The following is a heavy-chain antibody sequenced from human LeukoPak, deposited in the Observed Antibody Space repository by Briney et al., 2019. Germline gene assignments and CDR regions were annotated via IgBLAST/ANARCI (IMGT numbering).Heavy chain of an antibody. CDR1: GFAFSSYS. V-gene: IGHV3-7*01. D-gene: IGHD3-9*01. Sequence: GGSLRLSCAASGFAFSSYSMNWVRQAPGKGLEWVANIKQDRSEKYYVDSVKGRFTISRDNAKNSLYLQMNSLRAEDTALYYCAREEIIYDILTGPTTKHTYFFDYWGQGTLVTVSS. CDR3: AREEIIYDILTGPTTKHTYFFDY. CDR2: IKQDRSEK. J-gene: IGHJ4*02.